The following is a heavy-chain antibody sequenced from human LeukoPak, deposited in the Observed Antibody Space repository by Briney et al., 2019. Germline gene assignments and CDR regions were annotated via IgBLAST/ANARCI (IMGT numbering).Heavy chain of an antibody. CDR1: GFTFSDYY. CDR2: ISSSGSSI. CDR3: ARDGEFYYDSSSY. J-gene: IGHJ4*02. V-gene: IGHV3-11*01. D-gene: IGHD3-22*01. Sequence: GGPLRLSCAASGFTFSDYYMSWIRQAPGKGLEWVSYISSSGSSIYYADSVKGRFTISRDNAKNSLYLQMNSLRAEDTAVYYCARDGEFYYDSSSYWGQGSLVTVSS.